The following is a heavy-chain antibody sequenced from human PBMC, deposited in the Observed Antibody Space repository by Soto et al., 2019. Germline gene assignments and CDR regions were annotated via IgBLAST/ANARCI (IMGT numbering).Heavy chain of an antibody. D-gene: IGHD2-8*02. CDR1: GASISSSSDY. CDR3: ARRLHLVMYTYYFDS. CDR2: FYSSGIT. Sequence: PSETLSLTCTVSGASISSSSDYWGWIRQPPGKGLEWIGSFYSSGITYYNPSLKSRVTMALDTSKNQFSLKVTSVTAADTAIYYCARRLHLVMYTYYFDSWGQGTLVTVSS. V-gene: IGHV4-39*01. J-gene: IGHJ4*02.